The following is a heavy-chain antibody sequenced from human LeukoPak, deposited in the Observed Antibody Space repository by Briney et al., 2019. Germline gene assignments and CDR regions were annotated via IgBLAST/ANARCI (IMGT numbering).Heavy chain of an antibody. CDR3: AGGTWENWFDP. CDR1: GGSFSGYY. Sequence: SETLSLTCAVYGGSFSGYYWSWIRQPPGKGLEWIGEINHSGSTNYNPSLKSRVTISVDTSKNQFSLKLSSVTAADTAVYYCAGGTWENWFDPWGQGTLVTVSS. J-gene: IGHJ5*02. CDR2: INHSGST. V-gene: IGHV4-34*01. D-gene: IGHD1-26*01.